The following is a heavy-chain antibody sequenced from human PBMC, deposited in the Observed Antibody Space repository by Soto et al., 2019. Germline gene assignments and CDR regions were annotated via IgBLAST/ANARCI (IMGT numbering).Heavy chain of an antibody. Sequence: ASVKVSCKASGGTFSSYAISWVRQAPGQGLEWMGGIIPIFGTANYAQKFQGRVTITADESTSTAYMELSSLRSEDTAVYYCARGLLTTLDYIYYYGMDVWGQGTTVTVSS. V-gene: IGHV1-69*13. CDR3: ARGLLTTLDYIYYYGMDV. CDR2: IIPIFGTA. CDR1: GGTFSSYA. J-gene: IGHJ6*02. D-gene: IGHD4-4*01.